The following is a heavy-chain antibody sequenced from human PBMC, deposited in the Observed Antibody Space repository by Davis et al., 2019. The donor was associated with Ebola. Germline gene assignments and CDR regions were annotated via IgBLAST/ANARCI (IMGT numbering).Heavy chain of an antibody. D-gene: IGHD3/OR15-3a*01. V-gene: IGHV3-23*01. CDR1: GFTFSSYA. CDR2: ISGSGGST. Sequence: GESLKISCAASGFTFSSYAMSWVRQAPGKGLEWVSAISGSGGSTYYADSVKGRFTISRDNSKNTLYLQMNSLRAEDTAVYYCAKGDWGFDYWGQGTLVTVSS. J-gene: IGHJ4*02. CDR3: AKGDWGFDY.